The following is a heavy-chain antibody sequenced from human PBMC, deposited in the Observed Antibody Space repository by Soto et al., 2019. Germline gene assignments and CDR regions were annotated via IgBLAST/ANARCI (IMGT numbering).Heavy chain of an antibody. J-gene: IGHJ6*02. CDR1: VGTFSSYA. CDR3: ARDNHYYDNSVDYYYGMDV. CDR2: IIPIFRTA. Sequence: QVQLVQSGAEVKKPGSSVKVSCKASVGTFSSYAISWVRQAAGQGLEWMGGIIPIFRTANYEHKFQGRDKITEDESTSTDFMDLSSLKSEDTAVYYSARDNHYYDNSVDYYYGMDVWGQGQTDTDSS. D-gene: IGHD3-22*01. V-gene: IGHV1-69*12.